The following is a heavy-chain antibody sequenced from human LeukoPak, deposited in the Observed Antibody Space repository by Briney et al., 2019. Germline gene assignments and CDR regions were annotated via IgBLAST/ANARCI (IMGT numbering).Heavy chain of an antibody. J-gene: IGHJ4*02. Sequence: PGGFLRLSCAVSGITLSNYGMSGVRQAPGQGLEWVAGISDRGSRTNYADSVKGRFTISTDHPKNTLYLQMNSLRAEDTAVYFCAKRGVVIRVILVGFHKEAYYFDSWGQGALVTVSS. CDR2: ISDRGSRT. V-gene: IGHV3-23*01. CDR3: AKRGVVIRVILVGFHKEAYYFDS. CDR1: GITLSNYG. D-gene: IGHD3-22*01.